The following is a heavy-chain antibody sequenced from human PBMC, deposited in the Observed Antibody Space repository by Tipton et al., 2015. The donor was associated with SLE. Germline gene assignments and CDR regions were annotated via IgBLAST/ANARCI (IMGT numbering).Heavy chain of an antibody. V-gene: IGHV4-39*01. CDR3: ATRRLDAFDI. Sequence: TLSLTCTVSGGSINSFSYYWGWIRQPPGKGLEWIASIYYSGSTYYNPSLKSRVTISVDTSKNQFPLKLSSVTAADTAVYYCATRRLDAFDIWGQGTMVTVSS. CDR2: IYYSGST. CDR1: GGSINSFSYY. J-gene: IGHJ3*02.